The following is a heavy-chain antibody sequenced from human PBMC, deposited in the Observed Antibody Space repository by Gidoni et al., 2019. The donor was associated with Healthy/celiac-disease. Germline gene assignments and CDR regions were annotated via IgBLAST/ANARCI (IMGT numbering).Heavy chain of an antibody. Sequence: EVQLVESGGGLVQPGGSLRLYCAASGFTFSSYSMNWVRQAPGKGLEWVSYISSSTGTISYADSVKGRFTISRDNAKNSLYLQMNSLRAEDTAVYYCARALVLYCGGGACFPSGYWGRGTLVTVSS. CDR3: ARALVLYCGGGACFPSGY. V-gene: IGHV3-48*01. CDR1: GFTFSSYS. J-gene: IGHJ4*02. D-gene: IGHD2-15*01. CDR2: ISSSTGTI.